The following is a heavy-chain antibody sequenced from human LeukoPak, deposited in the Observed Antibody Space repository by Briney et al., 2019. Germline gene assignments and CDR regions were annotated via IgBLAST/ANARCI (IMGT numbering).Heavy chain of an antibody. D-gene: IGHD2-2*01. CDR2: IYTSGST. V-gene: IGHV4-61*02. CDR1: GGSISSGSYY. CDR3: ARDDCSSTSCYGYYYYMDV. Sequence: SETLSLTCTVSGGSISSGSYYWSWIRQPAGKGLEWIGRIYTSGSTNYNPSLKSRVTISVDTSKNQFSLKLSSVTAADTAAYYCARDDCSSTSCYGYYYYMDVWGKGTTVTVSS. J-gene: IGHJ6*03.